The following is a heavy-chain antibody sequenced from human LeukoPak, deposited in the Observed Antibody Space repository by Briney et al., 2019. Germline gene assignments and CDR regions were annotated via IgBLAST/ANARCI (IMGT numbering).Heavy chain of an antibody. CDR3: ARHVGSSGWIDAFDI. Sequence: SEALSLTCAVSGGSISSYYWCWIRQPPGKGLEWVGYIYTGGSTNYNPSLKSRVTISVDTSKNQFSLKLSSVTAADTGVYYCARHVGSSGWIDAFDIWGQGTMVTVCS. CDR2: IYTGGST. CDR1: GGSISSYY. V-gene: IGHV4-4*09. D-gene: IGHD6-6*01. J-gene: IGHJ3*02.